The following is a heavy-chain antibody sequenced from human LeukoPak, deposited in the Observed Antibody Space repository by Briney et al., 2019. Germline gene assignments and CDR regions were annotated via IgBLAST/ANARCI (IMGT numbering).Heavy chain of an antibody. CDR2: IIPIFGTA. V-gene: IGHV1-69*13. CDR3: ARVGHDFWSGYGPAER. J-gene: IGHJ3*01. CDR1: GGTFSSYA. D-gene: IGHD3-3*01. Sequence: ASVKVSCKASGGTFSSYAISWVRQAPGQGLEWMGGIIPIFGTANYAQKFQGRVTITADESTSTAYMELSSLRSEDTAVYYCARVGHDFWSGYGPAERWGQGTMVTVSS.